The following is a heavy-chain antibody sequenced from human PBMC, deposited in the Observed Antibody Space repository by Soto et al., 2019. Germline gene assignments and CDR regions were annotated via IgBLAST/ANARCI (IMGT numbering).Heavy chain of an antibody. CDR2: INPNSGTT. CDR3: ARDLRGYSNWFDP. D-gene: IGHD3-22*01. Sequence: QVQVEQSGAEVKKPGASVKVSCKTSGYTFSDYYMHWVRQAPGQGLEWMGWINPNSGTTDYAQKFRGRATMTGDTSITTAYMELSSLRSDDTAIYYCARDLRGYSNWFDPWGQGTLVTVSS. J-gene: IGHJ5*02. CDR1: GYTFSDYY. V-gene: IGHV1-2*02.